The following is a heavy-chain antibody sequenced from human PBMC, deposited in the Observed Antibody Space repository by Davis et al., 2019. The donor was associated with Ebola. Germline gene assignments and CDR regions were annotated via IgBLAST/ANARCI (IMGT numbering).Heavy chain of an antibody. D-gene: IGHD1-1*01. CDR2: INPHNGNT. CDR1: GYTFTNYG. V-gene: IGHV1-18*04. Sequence: ASVKVSCKASGYTFTNYGITWVRQAPGQGLEWMGWINPHNGNTNYAQNVQGRVTMTTDTSTSTAYMEVGSLKSDDTAVYYCARAQFPTTSDHWGQGTLVTVS. J-gene: IGHJ4*02. CDR3: ARAQFPTTSDH.